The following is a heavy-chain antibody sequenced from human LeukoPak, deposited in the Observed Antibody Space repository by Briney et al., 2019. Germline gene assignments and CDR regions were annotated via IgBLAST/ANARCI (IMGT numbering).Heavy chain of an antibody. Sequence: GGSLRLSCAASGFTFSSYWMHWVRQAPGKGLVWVSRINSDGSSTSYADSVKGRFTISRDNAKNTLYLQMNSLRAEDTAVYYCAKSYGNVLRYFDWSLDTTRYYGMDVWGQGTTVTVSS. CDR1: GFTFSSYW. CDR2: INSDGSST. V-gene: IGHV3-74*01. CDR3: AKSYGNVLRYFDWSLDTTRYYGMDV. J-gene: IGHJ6*02. D-gene: IGHD3-9*01.